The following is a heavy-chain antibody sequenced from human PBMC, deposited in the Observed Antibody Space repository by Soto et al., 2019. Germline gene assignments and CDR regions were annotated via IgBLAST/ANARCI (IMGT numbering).Heavy chain of an antibody. CDR3: AKGTALVIYLYSAMNV. D-gene: IGHD5-18*01. CDR2: ISGSGGST. CDR1: GFTFSSFA. J-gene: IGHJ6*02. Sequence: GGSLRLSCAASGFTFSSFAVNWVRQAPGKGLEWVSLISGSGGSTYYSDSVQGRFTISRDNSKNTLYLQKNNLRAEDKAVYCCAKGTALVIYLYSAMNVWGQGSTVTVSS. V-gene: IGHV3-23*01.